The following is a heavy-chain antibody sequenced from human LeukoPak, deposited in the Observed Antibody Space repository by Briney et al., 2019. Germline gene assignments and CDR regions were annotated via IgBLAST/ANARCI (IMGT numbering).Heavy chain of an antibody. CDR3: ARAGYGDPHFDF. CDR1: GFTFSNYG. D-gene: IGHD4-17*01. V-gene: IGHV3-33*01. Sequence: SGGSLRLSCAASGFTFSNYGMHWVRQAPGKGLEWVAAIWYDGSNKCYGDSVKGRFTISRDNSKNTLYLQMNSLRAEDTAAYYCARAGYGDPHFDFWGQGTLVTVSS. J-gene: IGHJ4*02. CDR2: IWYDGSNK.